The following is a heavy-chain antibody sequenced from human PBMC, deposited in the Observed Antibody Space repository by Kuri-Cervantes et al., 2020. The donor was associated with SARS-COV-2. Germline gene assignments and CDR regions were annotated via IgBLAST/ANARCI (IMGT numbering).Heavy chain of an antibody. V-gene: IGHV4-61*05. Sequence: SETLSLTCTVSGGSISSSSYYWGWIRQPPGKGLEWIGYIYYSGSTNYNPSLKSRVTISVDTSKNQFSLKLSSVTAADTAVYYCARGVYDFWSGDLMSYYYYMDVWGKGTTVTVSS. J-gene: IGHJ6*03. CDR3: ARGVYDFWSGDLMSYYYYMDV. D-gene: IGHD3-3*01. CDR2: IYYSGST. CDR1: GGSISSSSYY.